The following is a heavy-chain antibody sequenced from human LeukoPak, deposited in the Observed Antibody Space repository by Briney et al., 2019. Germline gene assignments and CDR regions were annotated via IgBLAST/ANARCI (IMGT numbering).Heavy chain of an antibody. CDR1: GFTFSRYS. D-gene: IGHD6-13*01. J-gene: IGHJ4*02. CDR3: ARDSSWHVPVPENPVAFDY. Sequence: PGGSLRLSCAASGFTFSRYSMNWVRQAPGKGLEWVSSISSSSSYIYYADSVKGRFTISRDNAKNSLYLQMNSLRAEDTAMYYCARDSSWHVPVPENPVAFDYWGQGTLVTVSS. CDR2: ISSSSSYI. V-gene: IGHV3-21*01.